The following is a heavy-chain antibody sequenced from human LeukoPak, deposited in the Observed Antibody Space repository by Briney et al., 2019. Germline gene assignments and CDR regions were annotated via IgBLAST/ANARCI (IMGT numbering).Heavy chain of an antibody. CDR1: GYTLTELS. J-gene: IGHJ4*02. CDR2: FDPEDGET. V-gene: IGHV1-24*01. CDR3: ATDGYSSGYAAFDY. Sequence: GASVKVSCKVSGYTLTELSMHRVRQAPGKGLEWMGGFDPEDGETIYAQKFQGRVTMTEDTSTDTAYMELSSLRSEDTAVYYCATDGYSSGYAAFDYWGQGTLITVSS. D-gene: IGHD6-19*01.